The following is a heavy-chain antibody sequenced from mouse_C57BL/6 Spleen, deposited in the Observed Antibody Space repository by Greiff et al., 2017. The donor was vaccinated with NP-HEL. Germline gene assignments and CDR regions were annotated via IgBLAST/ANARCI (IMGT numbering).Heavy chain of an antibody. J-gene: IGHJ4*01. CDR2: IIYDGSST. D-gene: IGHD2-4*01. CDR1: GFTFSDYY. V-gene: IGHV5-16*01. Sequence: EVKLVESEGGLVQPGSSMKLSCTASGFTFSDYYMAWVRQVPEKGLEWVANIIYDGSSTYYLDSLKSRFIISRDNAKNILYLQMSSLKSEDTATYDCGGIYYDYDDAMDYWGKGTSVTVSS. CDR3: GGIYYDYDDAMDY.